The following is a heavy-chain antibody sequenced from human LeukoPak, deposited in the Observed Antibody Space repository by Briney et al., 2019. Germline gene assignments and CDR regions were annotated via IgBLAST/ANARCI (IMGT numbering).Heavy chain of an antibody. J-gene: IGHJ3*02. D-gene: IGHD1-26*01. V-gene: IGHV3-7*04. CDR3: ARGEWGSNDAFDI. CDR1: GFTFSSYW. CDR2: IKQDGSEK. Sequence: GGSLRLSCAASGFTFSSYWMSWVRQAPGKGLEWVANIKQDGSEKYYVDSVKGRFTISRANAKNSLYLQMNSLRAEDTAVYYCARGEWGSNDAFDIWGQGTMATVSS.